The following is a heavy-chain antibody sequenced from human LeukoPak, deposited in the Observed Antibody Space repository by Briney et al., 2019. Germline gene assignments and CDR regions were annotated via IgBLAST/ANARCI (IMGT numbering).Heavy chain of an antibody. V-gene: IGHV4-39*07. D-gene: IGHD3-10*01. CDR2: IYYSGST. CDR1: GGSISSSSYY. CDR3: ANEDYYGSGSYYY. J-gene: IGHJ4*02. Sequence: NPSETLSLTCTVSGGSISSSSYYWGWIRQPPGKGLEWIGSIYYSGSTYYNPSLKSRVTISVDTSKNQFSLKLSSVTAADTAVYYCANEDYYGSGSYYYWGQGTLVTVSS.